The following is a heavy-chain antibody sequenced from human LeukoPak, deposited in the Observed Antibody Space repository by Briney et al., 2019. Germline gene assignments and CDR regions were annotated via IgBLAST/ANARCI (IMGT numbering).Heavy chain of an antibody. Sequence: ASVKVSCKASGYTFTSYGISRVRQAPGQGLEWMGWISAYNGNTNYAQKLQGRVTMTTDTSTSTAYMELRSLRSDDTAVYYCARETPERYRGSYFDYWGQGTLVTVSS. CDR1: GYTFTSYG. V-gene: IGHV1-18*01. CDR2: ISAYNGNT. CDR3: ARETPERYRGSYFDY. J-gene: IGHJ4*02. D-gene: IGHD1-26*01.